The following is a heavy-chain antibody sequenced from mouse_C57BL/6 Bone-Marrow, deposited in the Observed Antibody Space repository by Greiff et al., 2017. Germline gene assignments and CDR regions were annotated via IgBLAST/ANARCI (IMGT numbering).Heavy chain of an antibody. CDR3: ARLNYYGSSYDYFDY. D-gene: IGHD1-1*01. Sequence: VQLQQSGPELVKPGASVKISCKASGYAFSSSWMNWVKQRPGKGLEWIGRIYPGDGDTNYNGKFKGKATLTAAKSSSTAYMQLSSLTSEDSAVYFCARLNYYGSSYDYFDYWGQGTTLTVSS. J-gene: IGHJ2*01. V-gene: IGHV1-82*01. CDR2: IYPGDGDT. CDR1: GYAFSSSW.